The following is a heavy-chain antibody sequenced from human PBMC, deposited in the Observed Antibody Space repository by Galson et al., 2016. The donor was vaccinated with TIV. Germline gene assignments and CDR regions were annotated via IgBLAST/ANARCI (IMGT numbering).Heavy chain of an antibody. CDR3: ARTYYYDNSAYSFDAFDV. Sequence: SLRLSCAASGFTFSLSSINWVRQAPGRGLEWVASISSCSTYIYYADSVKGRFTISRDNAKNSPYLQMNSLRAEDTAVYYCARTYYYDNSAYSFDAFDVWGQGTMVTVSS. CDR1: GFTFSLSS. V-gene: IGHV3-21*01. J-gene: IGHJ3*01. CDR2: ISSCSTYI. D-gene: IGHD3-22*01.